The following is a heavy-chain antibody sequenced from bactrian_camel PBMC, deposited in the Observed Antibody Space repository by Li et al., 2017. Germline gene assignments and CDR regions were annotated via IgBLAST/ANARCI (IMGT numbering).Heavy chain of an antibody. Sequence: HVQLVESGGGLVQPGGSLRLSCAAAGNVFGVCQLGWYRQAPGKERELVSSIRSDGTTFYADSMKGRFTISRDNAGNTVYLQLNSLKTEDTAVYYCANVFWGHFPGSPRGSGTQVTVS. V-gene: IGHV3S53*01. CDR1: GNVFGVCQ. J-gene: IGHJ4*01. D-gene: IGHD7*01. CDR2: IRSDGTT.